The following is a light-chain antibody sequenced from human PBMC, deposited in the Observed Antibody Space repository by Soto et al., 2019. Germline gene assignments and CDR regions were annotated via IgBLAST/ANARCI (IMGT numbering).Light chain of an antibody. CDR2: EVR. CDR1: SSDVGGYKY. Sequence: QSALTQPASVSVSPGQSITISCTRTSSDVGGYKYVSWYQHRPGKAPRLMIYEVRNRLSGVSNRFSGSKSGNTASLTISGLQSEDEADYYCTSYTPTGALVFGSGTKV. CDR3: TSYTPTGALV. V-gene: IGLV2-14*01. J-gene: IGLJ6*01.